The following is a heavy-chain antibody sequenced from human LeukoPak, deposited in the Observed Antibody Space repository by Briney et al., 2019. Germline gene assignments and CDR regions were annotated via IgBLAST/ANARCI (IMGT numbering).Heavy chain of an antibody. CDR2: ISSSSSYI. Sequence: GGSLRLSCAASGFTFSSYSMNWVRQAPGKGLEWVSSISSSSSYIYYADSVKGRFTISRDNAKNSLYLQMNSLRAEDTAVYYCARDRVGAPEDYYYYYYMDVWGKGTTVTVSS. CDR3: ARDRVGAPEDYYYYYYMDV. CDR1: GFTFSSYS. J-gene: IGHJ6*03. V-gene: IGHV3-21*01. D-gene: IGHD1-26*01.